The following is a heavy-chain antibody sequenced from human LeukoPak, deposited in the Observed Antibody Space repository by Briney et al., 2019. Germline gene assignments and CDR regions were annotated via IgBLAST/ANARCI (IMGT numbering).Heavy chain of an antibody. CDR1: GYTFTSYY. Sequence: GASVTVSFKASGYTFTSYYMHWVRQAPGQGLEWMGIINPSGGSTDYAQKFQGRVTMTRDTSTSTVYMELSSLRSEDTAVYYCARVSGYDLRSLDYWGQGTLVTVSS. CDR2: INPSGGST. J-gene: IGHJ4*02. CDR3: ARVSGYDLRSLDY. V-gene: IGHV1-46*01. D-gene: IGHD5-12*01.